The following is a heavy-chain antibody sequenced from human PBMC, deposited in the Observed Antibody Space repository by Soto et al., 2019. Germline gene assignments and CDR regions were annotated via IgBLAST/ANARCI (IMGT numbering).Heavy chain of an antibody. J-gene: IGHJ4*02. CDR1: GFKFSNYA. V-gene: IGHV3-23*01. CDR2: ISASGGAT. CDR3: AKDRRAAANSAFYFDF. D-gene: IGHD6-25*01. Sequence: GGSLRLSCAASGFKFSNYAMSWVRQAPGKGLEWVSFISASGGATYYADSVKGRFTISRDNSHNTLYLQVHSLTAEDTAVYYCAKDRRAAANSAFYFDFWGQGAQVTVSS.